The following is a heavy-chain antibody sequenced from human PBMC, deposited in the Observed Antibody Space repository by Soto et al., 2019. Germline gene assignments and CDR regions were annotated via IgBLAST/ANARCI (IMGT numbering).Heavy chain of an antibody. J-gene: IGHJ4*02. D-gene: IGHD3-22*01. Sequence: ASVKVSCKASGYTFTSYYIHWVRQAPGQGLEWMGWINPITGGTNYAPKFQGRVTMTRDMSITTAYMELSRLRSDDTAVYYCARNYYDSSDRDYLDYWGQGTPVTVSS. CDR3: ARNYYDSSDRDYLDY. CDR1: GYTFTSYY. CDR2: INPITGGT. V-gene: IGHV1-2*02.